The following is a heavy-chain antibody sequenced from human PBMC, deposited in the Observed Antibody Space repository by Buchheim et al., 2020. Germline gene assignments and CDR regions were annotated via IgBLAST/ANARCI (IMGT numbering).Heavy chain of an antibody. D-gene: IGHD6-13*01. Sequence: EVQLVESGGGLVQPGGSLRLSCAASGFTVSSNYMNWVRQAPGKGLEWVSVIYSGGSTFYADPVKGRFTISRDKSKNTLFLQMNSLRAEDTAVYYCARAPEGYSHDYWGQGTL. J-gene: IGHJ4*02. CDR1: GFTVSSNY. CDR3: ARAPEGYSHDY. V-gene: IGHV3-66*01. CDR2: IYSGGST.